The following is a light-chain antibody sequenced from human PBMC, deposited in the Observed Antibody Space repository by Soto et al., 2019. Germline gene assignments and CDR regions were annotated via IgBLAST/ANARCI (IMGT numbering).Light chain of an antibody. CDR3: QQYDNSPLN. CDR1: QSVSSSF. CDR2: GAS. V-gene: IGKV3-20*01. Sequence: IVLTQSPGALSLSPWEGATLSCRASQSVSSSFLAWYQQKPGQAPRLLIYGASSRATGIADRFSGSGSGTDFTLTISRLEPEDFAVYYCQQYDNSPLNFGGGTKVDIK. J-gene: IGKJ4*01.